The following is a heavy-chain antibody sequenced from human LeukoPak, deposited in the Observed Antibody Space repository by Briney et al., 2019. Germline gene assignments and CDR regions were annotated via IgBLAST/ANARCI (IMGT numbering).Heavy chain of an antibody. V-gene: IGHV4-59*01. J-gene: IGHJ3*02. CDR2: IYYSGST. CDR3: ARQPSYYDSARGAFDI. D-gene: IGHD3-22*01. CDR1: GGSISSYY. Sequence: SETLSLTCTVSGGSISSYYWSWIRQPPGKGLEWIGYIYYSGSTNYNPSLKSRVTISVDTSKNQFSLKLSSVTAADTAVYYCARQPSYYDSARGAFDIWGQGTMVTVSS.